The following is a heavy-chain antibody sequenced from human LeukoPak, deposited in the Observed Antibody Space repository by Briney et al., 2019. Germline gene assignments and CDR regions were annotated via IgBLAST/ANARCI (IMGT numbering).Heavy chain of an antibody. CDR1: GGSMSHYY. J-gene: IGHJ5*02. D-gene: IGHD4-17*01. CDR3: ARDLYGDYGYNWFDP. V-gene: IGHV4-59*01. CDR2: ISYSGST. Sequence: SETLSLTCTVSGGSMSHYYWSWIRQPPGKGLEWIGYISYSGSTIYKPSLKSRVTISIGTSKKQFSLKLSSVTAADTAVYYCARDLYGDYGYNWFDPWGQGTLVTVSS.